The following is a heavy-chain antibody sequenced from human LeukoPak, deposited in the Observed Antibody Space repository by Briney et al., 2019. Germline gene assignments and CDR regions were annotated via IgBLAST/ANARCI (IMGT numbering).Heavy chain of an antibody. CDR2: INHSGST. Sequence: SETLSLTCAVHGGSFSGYYWSWIRQPPGKGLEWIGEINHSGSTNYNPSLKSRVTISVDTSKNQFSLKLSSVTAADTAVYYCARGSLGTIAVAGTLDYWGQGILVTVSS. CDR1: GGSFSGYY. V-gene: IGHV4-34*01. D-gene: IGHD6-19*01. J-gene: IGHJ4*02. CDR3: ARGSLGTIAVAGTLDY.